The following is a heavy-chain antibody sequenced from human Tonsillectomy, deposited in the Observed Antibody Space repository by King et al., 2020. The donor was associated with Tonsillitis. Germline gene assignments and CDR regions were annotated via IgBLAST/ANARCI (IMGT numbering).Heavy chain of an antibody. V-gene: IGHV4-38-2*02. CDR3: ARDKLEVTTLYSYYCMDV. J-gene: IGHJ6*02. CDR1: GYAISSGYH. CDR2: IDHSGST. Sequence: QLQESGPGLVKPSETLSLTCTVSGYAISSGYHWGWVRQPPGKGLEWIGSIDHSGSTYYNPSLKSRVTISVDTSKNQFSLKLSSVTAADTAVYYCARDKLEVTTLYSYYCMDVWGQGTMVTVSS. D-gene: IGHD4-11*01.